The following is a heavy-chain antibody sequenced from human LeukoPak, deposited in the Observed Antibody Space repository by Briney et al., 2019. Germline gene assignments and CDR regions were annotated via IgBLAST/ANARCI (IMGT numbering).Heavy chain of an antibody. CDR2: INHSGST. Sequence: SETLSLTCAVYDGSFSGYYWSWIRQPPGKGLEWIGEINHSGSTNYNPSLKSRVTISVDTSKNQFSLKLSSVTAADTAVYYCARFTIFGVVTKRYNWFDPWGQGTLVTVSS. CDR3: ARFTIFGVVTKRYNWFDP. J-gene: IGHJ5*02. D-gene: IGHD3-3*01. CDR1: DGSFSGYY. V-gene: IGHV4-34*01.